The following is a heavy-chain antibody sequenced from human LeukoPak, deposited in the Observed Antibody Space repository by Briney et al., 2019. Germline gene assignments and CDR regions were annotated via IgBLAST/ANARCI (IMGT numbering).Heavy chain of an antibody. V-gene: IGHV4-61*02. D-gene: IGHD3-3*01. CDR3: ASSDFWSGNYTRLDY. CDR1: GGSISSGSYY. J-gene: IGHJ4*02. Sequence: SQTLSLTCTVSGGSISSGSYYWSWIRQPAGKGLEWIGRIYTSGSTNYNPSLKSRVTISVDTSKNQFSLKLSSVTAADTAVYYCASSDFWSGNYTRLDYWGQGTLVTVSS. CDR2: IYTSGST.